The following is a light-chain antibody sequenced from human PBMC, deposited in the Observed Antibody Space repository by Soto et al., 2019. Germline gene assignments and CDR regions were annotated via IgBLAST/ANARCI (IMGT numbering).Light chain of an antibody. CDR1: QSVSTY. Sequence: EIVLTQSPATLSLSPGERASLSCRASQSVSTYLAWCQQKPGQAPRLLIYDASNRATGVPVRFSGSGSGTDFTLTISSLEAEDFAVYYCQQRSDWPPLTFGGGTKVEIK. CDR3: QQRSDWPPLT. V-gene: IGKV3-11*01. CDR2: DAS. J-gene: IGKJ4*01.